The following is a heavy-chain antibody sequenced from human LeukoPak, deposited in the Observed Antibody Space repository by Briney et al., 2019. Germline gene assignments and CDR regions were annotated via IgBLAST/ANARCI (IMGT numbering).Heavy chain of an antibody. Sequence: GGSLRLSCTTPKFNFHTYGLTWVRQAPGKELEWVSSISGSGGSTQYAASVQGRFTISRDNSKNTLYLQMNSLRADDTAVYYCARGGGYAWDYWGQGTLVTVSS. CDR1: KFNFHTYG. D-gene: IGHD5-12*01. CDR3: ARGGGYAWDY. J-gene: IGHJ4*02. V-gene: IGHV3-23*01. CDR2: ISGSGGST.